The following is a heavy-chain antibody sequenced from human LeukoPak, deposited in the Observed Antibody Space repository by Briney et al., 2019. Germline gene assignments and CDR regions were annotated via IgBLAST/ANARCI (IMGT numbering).Heavy chain of an antibody. D-gene: IGHD3-3*01. CDR2: IIPILGIA. CDR3: ASAPPLEWLSWFDP. Sequence: ASVTVSCKASGGTFSSYTISWVRQAPGQGLEWKGRIIPILGIANYAQKFQGRVTITADKSTSTAYMELSSLRSDDTAVYYCASAPPLEWLSWFDPWGQGTLVTVSS. V-gene: IGHV1-69*02. J-gene: IGHJ5*02. CDR1: GGTFSSYT.